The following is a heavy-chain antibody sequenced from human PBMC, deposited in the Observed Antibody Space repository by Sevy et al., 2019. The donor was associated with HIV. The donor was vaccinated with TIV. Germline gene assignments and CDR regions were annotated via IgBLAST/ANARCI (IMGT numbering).Heavy chain of an antibody. CDR2: ISWNSGAI. V-gene: IGHV3-9*01. D-gene: IGHD2-15*01. J-gene: IGHJ3*02. CDR3: GRAHGYCVVNSCFGGSINAFDI. Sequence: GGSLRLSCAASRFTFSDYAMHWVRQVPGKGLEWVSGISWNSGAIGYADSVKGRFTISRDNGQNSLYLQMNSLRIDDTALYYCGRAHGYCVVNSCFGGSINAFDILGQGTMVTVSS. CDR1: RFTFSDYA.